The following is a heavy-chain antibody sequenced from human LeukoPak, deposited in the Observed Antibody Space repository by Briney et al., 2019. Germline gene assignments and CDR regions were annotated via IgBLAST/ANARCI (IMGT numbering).Heavy chain of an antibody. CDR2: ICPGGIIT. CDR1: GNYW. J-gene: IGHJ4*02. Sequence: GGSLRLSCAASGNYWMHWVRQTPGKGLIWVSRICPGGIITNYADSVKGRFTISRDDAKNMMFLQMNSLRADDTAVYYCVRDFRSADYWGQGILVTVSS. V-gene: IGHV3-74*01. CDR3: VRDFRSADY.